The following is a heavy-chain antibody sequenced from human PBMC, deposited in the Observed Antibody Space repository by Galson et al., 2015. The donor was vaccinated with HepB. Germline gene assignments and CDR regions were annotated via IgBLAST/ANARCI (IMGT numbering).Heavy chain of an antibody. Sequence: VKVSCKASGYTFTSQGISWVRQAPGQGLEWMAWISPYNGNTKYAQKFQGRVTMTTDTSTSTAYMELRSLRFDDTAVYHCASGPGTFDYWGQGTLVTVPS. D-gene: IGHD3-10*01. CDR2: ISPYNGNT. J-gene: IGHJ4*02. CDR1: GYTFTSQG. CDR3: ASGPGTFDY. V-gene: IGHV1-18*01.